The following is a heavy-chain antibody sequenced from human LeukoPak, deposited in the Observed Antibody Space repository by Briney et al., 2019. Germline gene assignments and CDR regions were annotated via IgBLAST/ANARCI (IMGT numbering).Heavy chain of an antibody. Sequence: PSETLSLTCTVSGGSISSSSYYWGWIRQPPGKGLEWIGSIYYSGSTYYNPSLKSRVTISVDTSKNQFSLKLSSVTAADTAVYYCASIAARADYWGQGTLVTVSS. CDR2: IYYSGST. CDR3: ASIAARADY. D-gene: IGHD6-13*01. V-gene: IGHV4-39*01. CDR1: GGSISSSSYY. J-gene: IGHJ4*02.